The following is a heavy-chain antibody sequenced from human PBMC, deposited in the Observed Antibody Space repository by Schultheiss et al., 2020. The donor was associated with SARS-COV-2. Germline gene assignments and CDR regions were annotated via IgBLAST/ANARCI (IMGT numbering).Heavy chain of an antibody. V-gene: IGHV5-51*01. CDR1: GYSFTSYW. Sequence: GESLKISCKGSGYSFTSYWIGWVRQMPGKGLEWMGIIYPGDSDTRYSPSFQGQVTISADKSISTAYLQWSSLKASDTAMYYCARRRVAGDYYYYGMDVWGQGTTVTVSS. CDR2: IYPGDSDT. J-gene: IGHJ6*02. D-gene: IGHD6-19*01. CDR3: ARRRVAGDYYYYGMDV.